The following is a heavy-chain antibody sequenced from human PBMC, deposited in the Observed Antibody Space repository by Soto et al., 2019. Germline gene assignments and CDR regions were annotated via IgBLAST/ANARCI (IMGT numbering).Heavy chain of an antibody. Sequence: TSETRSLTCTVSGGSISSDDYYWNWIRQRPGKGLEWIGNIYYRGNTNYNPSLKSRIIMSMDMSENQFSLKLTTVTAAVTAVYYCASGWDYYGMDVWGQGTPVTVSS. CDR1: GGSISSDDYY. CDR3: ASGWDYYGMDV. J-gene: IGHJ6*02. V-gene: IGHV4-31*03. D-gene: IGHD3-16*01. CDR2: IYYRGNT.